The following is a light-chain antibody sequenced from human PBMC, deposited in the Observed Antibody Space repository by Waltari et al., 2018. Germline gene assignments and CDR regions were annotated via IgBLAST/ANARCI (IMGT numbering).Light chain of an antibody. V-gene: IGLV2-14*01. J-gene: IGLJ2*01. CDR1: SNDVGGYNS. Sequence: QSALTQPASVSGSPGQSVTSFCAGTSNDVGGYNSVSWYQAHPGQAPRVIIYDVSDRPSGVSDRFSGSQSGNTASRTISGLQAEDEADYYCSSQSSNYVVLVGGGTKLSVL. CDR2: DVS. CDR3: SSQSSNYVVL.